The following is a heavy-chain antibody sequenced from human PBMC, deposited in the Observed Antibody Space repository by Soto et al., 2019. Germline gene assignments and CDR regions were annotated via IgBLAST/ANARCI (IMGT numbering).Heavy chain of an antibody. CDR3: ARDVLAYCVGDCYWGNNWFDP. J-gene: IGHJ5*02. V-gene: IGHV4-61*08. D-gene: IGHD2-21*02. CDR2: ISYRGST. Sequence: QVQLQESGPGLVKPSETLSLTCTVSGGSVSSGGYSWSWIRQPPGKGLEWIGYISYRGSTNYNPYLKSRVTKSVEASKNQFSLKLSSVTAADTAVYYCARDVLAYCVGDCYWGNNWFDPWGQGTLVTVSS. CDR1: GGSVSSGGYS.